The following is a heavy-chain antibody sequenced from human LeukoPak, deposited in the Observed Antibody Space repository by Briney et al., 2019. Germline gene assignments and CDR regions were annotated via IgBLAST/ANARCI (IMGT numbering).Heavy chain of an antibody. CDR2: INHSGST. D-gene: IGHD6-13*01. Sequence: SETLSLTCAVYGGSFSGYYWSWIRQPPGKGLEWIGEINHSGSTNYNPSLKSRDTISVDTSKNQFSLKLSSVTAADTAVYYCARALSSSWYKNWFDPWGQGTLVTVSS. CDR3: ARALSSSWYKNWFDP. J-gene: IGHJ5*02. CDR1: GGSFSGYY. V-gene: IGHV4-34*01.